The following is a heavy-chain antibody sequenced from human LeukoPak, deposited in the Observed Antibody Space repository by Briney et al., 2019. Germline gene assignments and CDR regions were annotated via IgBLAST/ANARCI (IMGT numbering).Heavy chain of an antibody. V-gene: IGHV4-59*01. CDR3: ARDLRGGYNTYYYYYMDV. D-gene: IGHD5-24*01. CDR2: IYYSGST. Sequence: SETLSLTCTVSGGPISSYYWSWIRQPPGKGLEWIGYIYYSGSTNYNPSLKSRVTTSVDPSKNQVSLKLSSVTAADTAVYYCARDLRGGYNTYYYYYMDVWGKGTTVTVSS. CDR1: GGPISSYY. J-gene: IGHJ6*03.